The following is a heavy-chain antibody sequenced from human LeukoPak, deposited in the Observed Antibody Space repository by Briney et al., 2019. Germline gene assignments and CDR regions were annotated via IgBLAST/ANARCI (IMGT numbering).Heavy chain of an antibody. CDR1: GYTFTSYD. CDR2: MNPNSGNT. D-gene: IGHD4-17*01. J-gene: IGHJ4*02. V-gene: IGHV1-8*01. CDR3: ARVGYDYGDSPDY. Sequence: ASVKVSCKASGYTFTSYDINWVRRATGQGLEWMGWMNPNSGNTGYAQKFQGRVTMTRNTSISTAYMELSSLRSEDTAVYYCARVGYDYGDSPDYWGQGTLVTVSS.